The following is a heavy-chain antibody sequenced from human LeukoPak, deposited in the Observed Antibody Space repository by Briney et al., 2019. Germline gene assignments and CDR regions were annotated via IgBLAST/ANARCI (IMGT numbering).Heavy chain of an antibody. D-gene: IGHD3-16*02. CDR1: GGSISSYY. CDR3: ARQRPYDYVWGSYRYDAFDI. CDR2: IYYSGST. V-gene: IGHV4-59*08. J-gene: IGHJ3*02. Sequence: SETLSLTCTVSGGSISSYYWSWIRQPPGKGLEWIGYIYYSGSTNYNPSLKSRVTISVDTSKNQFSLKLSSVTAADTAVHYCARQRPYDYVWGSYRYDAFDIWGQGTMVTVSS.